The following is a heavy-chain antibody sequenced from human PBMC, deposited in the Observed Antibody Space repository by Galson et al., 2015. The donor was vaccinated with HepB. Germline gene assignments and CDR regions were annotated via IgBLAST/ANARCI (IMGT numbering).Heavy chain of an antibody. CDR1: GFTFSSYA. CDR2: ISYDGSNK. CDR3: ARDSGPKYCSSTSCYTWYFQH. Sequence: SLRLSCAASGFTFSSYAMHWVRQAPGKGLEWVVVISYDGSNKYNADSVKGRFTISRDNSKNTLYLQMNSLRAEDTAVYYCARDSGPKYCSSTSCYTWYFQHWGQGTLVTVSS. D-gene: IGHD2-2*02. J-gene: IGHJ1*01. V-gene: IGHV3-30-3*01.